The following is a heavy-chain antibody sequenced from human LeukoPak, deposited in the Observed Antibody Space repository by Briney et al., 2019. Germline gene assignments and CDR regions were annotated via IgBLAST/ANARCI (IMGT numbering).Heavy chain of an antibody. CDR1: GFIFSSYG. CDR2: ISYDGSNK. J-gene: IGHJ4*02. D-gene: IGHD4-4*01. CDR3: AKGLRERRLQLEIDI. V-gene: IGHV3-30*18. Sequence: PGGSLRLSCAASGFIFSSYGMHWVRQAPGKGLEWVAVISYDGSNKYYADSVKGRFSISRDNSKNTLSLQMNSLRAEDTAVYYCAKGLRERRLQLEIDIWGQGTLVTVSS.